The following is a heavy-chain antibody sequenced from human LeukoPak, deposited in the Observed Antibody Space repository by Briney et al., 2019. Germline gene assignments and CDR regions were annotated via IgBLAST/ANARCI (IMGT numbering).Heavy chain of an antibody. CDR2: INPNSGGT. V-gene: IGHV1-2*06. D-gene: IGHD6-13*01. J-gene: IGHJ4*02. Sequence: ASVKVSCKASGGTFSSYAISWVRQAPGQGLEWMGRINPNSGGTNYAQKFQGRVTMTRDTSISTAYMELSRLRSDDTAVYYCARDLSSSWYVYDYWGQGTLVTVSS. CDR1: GGTFSSYA. CDR3: ARDLSSSWYVYDY.